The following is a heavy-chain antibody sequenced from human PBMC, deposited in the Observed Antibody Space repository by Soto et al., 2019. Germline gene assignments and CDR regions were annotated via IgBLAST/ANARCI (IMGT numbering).Heavy chain of an antibody. CDR1: GFTFSSYA. Sequence: GGSLRLSCAASGFTFSSYAMHWVRQAPGKGLEWVAVISYDGSNKYYADSVKGRFTISRDNSKNTLHLQMNSLRAEDTAVYYCARELGYCTNGVCYTKGYYYYGMDVWGQGTTVTVSS. V-gene: IGHV3-30-3*01. CDR2: ISYDGSNK. D-gene: IGHD2-8*01. J-gene: IGHJ6*02. CDR3: ARELGYCTNGVCYTKGYYYYGMDV.